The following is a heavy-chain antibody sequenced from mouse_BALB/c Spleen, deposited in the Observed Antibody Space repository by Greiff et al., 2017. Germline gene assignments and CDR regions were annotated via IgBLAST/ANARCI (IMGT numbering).Heavy chain of an antibody. D-gene: IGHD1-1*01. J-gene: IGHJ4*01. CDR2: IHYSGST. CDR1: GYSITSGYS. Sequence: EVMLVESGPDLVKPSQSLSLTCTVTGYSITSGYSWHWIRQFPGNKLEWMGYIHYSGSTNYNPSLKSRISITRDTSKNQFFLQLNSVTTEDTATYYCAIYYYGSSFPPYAMDYWGQGTSVTVSS. CDR3: AIYYYGSSFPPYAMDY. V-gene: IGHV3-1*02.